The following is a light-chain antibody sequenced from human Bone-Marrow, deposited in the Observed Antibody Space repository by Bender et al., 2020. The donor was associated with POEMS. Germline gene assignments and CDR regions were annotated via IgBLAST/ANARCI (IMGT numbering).Light chain of an antibody. V-gene: IGLV2-23*02. Sequence: HSALTQPASVTGSPGQSITISCTGTRSDVGGYNFVSWYQQHPGKAPKLMIYEVSERPSGVPDRFSGSKSGNTASLTVSGLQAEDEADYYCCSYAGRGTLFGGGTKVTVL. J-gene: IGLJ2*01. CDR2: EVS. CDR1: RSDVGGYNF. CDR3: CSYAGRGTL.